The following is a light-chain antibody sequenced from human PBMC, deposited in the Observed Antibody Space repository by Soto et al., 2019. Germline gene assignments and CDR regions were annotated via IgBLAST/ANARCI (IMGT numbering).Light chain of an antibody. V-gene: IGLV2-14*01. J-gene: IGLJ2*01. CDR1: SSDVGGYNY. Sequence: QSALTQPASVSGSPGQSIAISCTGTSSDVGGYNYVSWYQQHPGKAPKLMIYDVSIRPAGVSDRFSGSKAGNTASLTISGLQAEDESYYYCSSYTSSSTLVFGGGTKLTVL. CDR2: DVS. CDR3: SSYTSSSTLV.